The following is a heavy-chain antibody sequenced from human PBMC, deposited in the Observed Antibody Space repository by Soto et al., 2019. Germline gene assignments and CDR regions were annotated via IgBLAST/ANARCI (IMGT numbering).Heavy chain of an antibody. CDR3: ARAEGEQWLVLFNY. CDR1: GGSIISGDYY. V-gene: IGHV4-30-4*01. J-gene: IGHJ4*02. Sequence: ASETLSLTCTVSGGSIISGDYYWSWIRQPPGKGLEWIGYIYYSGTTYYNPSLKSRVTISLDTSKNQFSLKLNSVTAADTAVYYCARAEGEQWLVLFNYWGQGTLVTVSS. D-gene: IGHD6-19*01. CDR2: IYYSGTT.